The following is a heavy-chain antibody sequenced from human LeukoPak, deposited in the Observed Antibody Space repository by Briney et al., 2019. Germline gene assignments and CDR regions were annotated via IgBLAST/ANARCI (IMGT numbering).Heavy chain of an antibody. J-gene: IGHJ4*02. CDR3: AREYYDSSGSGVDY. CDR2: IWYDGSNK. Sequence: SLRLSCSASGFTFSSYAMHWVRQAPGKGLEWVAVIWYDGSNKYYVDSVKGRFTISRDNSKNTLYLQMNSLRAEDTAVYYCAREYYDSSGSGVDYWGQGTLVTVSS. V-gene: IGHV3-33*08. D-gene: IGHD3-22*01. CDR1: GFTFSSYA.